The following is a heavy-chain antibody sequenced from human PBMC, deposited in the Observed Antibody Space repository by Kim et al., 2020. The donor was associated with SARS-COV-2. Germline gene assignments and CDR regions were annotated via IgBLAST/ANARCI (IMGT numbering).Heavy chain of an antibody. Sequence: SETLSLTCTVSGGSISSYYWSWIRQPPGKGLEWIGYIYYSGSTNYNPSLKSRVTISVDTSKNQFSLKLSSVTAADTAVYYCAGPSLGETGVEKYYFDYWGQGTLVTVSS. J-gene: IGHJ4*02. CDR2: IYYSGST. CDR1: GGSISSYY. D-gene: IGHD3-10*01. V-gene: IGHV4-59*13. CDR3: AGPSLGETGVEKYYFDY.